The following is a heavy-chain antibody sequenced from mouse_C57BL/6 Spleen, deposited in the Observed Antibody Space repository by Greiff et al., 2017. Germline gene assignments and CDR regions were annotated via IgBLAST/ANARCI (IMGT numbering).Heavy chain of an antibody. CDR1: GFTFSSYT. J-gene: IGHJ2*01. V-gene: IGHV5-9*01. Sequence: VQLVESGGGLVKPGGSLKLSCAASGFTFSSYTMSWVRQTPEKRLEWVATISGGGGNTYYPDSVKGRFTISRDNAKNTLYLQMSSLRSEDTALYYCARQGIKSYFDYWGQGTTLTVPS. D-gene: IGHD2-4*01. CDR2: ISGGGGNT. CDR3: ARQGIKSYFDY.